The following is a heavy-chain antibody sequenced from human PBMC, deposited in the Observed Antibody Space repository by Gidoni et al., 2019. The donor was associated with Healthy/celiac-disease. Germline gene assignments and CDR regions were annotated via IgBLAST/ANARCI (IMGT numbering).Heavy chain of an antibody. CDR1: GFTFDDYA. CDR3: AKDFCGGDCYYFDY. D-gene: IGHD2-21*02. J-gene: IGHJ4*02. V-gene: IGHV3-9*01. CDR2: ISWNSGSI. Sequence: EVQLVESGGGLVQPGRSLRLSCAASGFTFDDYAMHWVRQAPGKGREWVSGISWNSGSIGYADSVKGRFTISRDNAKNSLYLQMNSLRAEDTALYYCAKDFCGGDCYYFDYWGQGTLVTVSS.